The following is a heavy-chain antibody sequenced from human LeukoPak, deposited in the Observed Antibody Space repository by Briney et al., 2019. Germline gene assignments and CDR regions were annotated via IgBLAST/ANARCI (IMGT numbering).Heavy chain of an antibody. J-gene: IGHJ4*02. CDR2: IRSSSSYI. CDR1: GLTVSSDR. D-gene: IGHD3-22*01. Sequence: PGGSLRLSCAASGLTVSSDRMNWVRQAPGKGREWVRSIRSSSSYIYYADSVKGRLTISRDNANNSLYLQMNRLRAEDTAVYYCARDSDYYDSSGYYFFDYWGQGTLVTVSS. V-gene: IGHV3-21*01. CDR3: ARDSDYYDSSGYYFFDY.